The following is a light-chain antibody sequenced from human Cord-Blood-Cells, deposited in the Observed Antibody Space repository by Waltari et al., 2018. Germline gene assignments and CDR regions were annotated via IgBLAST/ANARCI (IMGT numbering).Light chain of an antibody. CDR2: AAS. Sequence: DLQMTQSPSSLSASVADSVTITCRASQSISSYFNWYQQKPGKAPKLLIYAASSLQSGVPSRFSGSGSGTDFTLTISSLQPEDFATYYCQQSYSTPPTFGQGTKVEIK. J-gene: IGKJ1*01. V-gene: IGKV1-39*01. CDR1: QSISSY. CDR3: QQSYSTPPT.